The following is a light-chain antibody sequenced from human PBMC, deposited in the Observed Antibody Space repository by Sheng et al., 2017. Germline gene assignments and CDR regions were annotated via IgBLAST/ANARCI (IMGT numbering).Light chain of an antibody. J-gene: IGKJ3*01. CDR1: QSVRSTY. CDR2: GAS. Sequence: EIVLTQSPGTLSLSPGERATLSCRASQSVRSTYVAWFQQKPGQTPRLLIHGASSRATGIPDRFSGSGSGTDFTLTISRLEPEDFAVYYCQHYGSSLFTFGPGTKVDF. V-gene: IGKV3-20*01. CDR3: QHYGSSLFT.